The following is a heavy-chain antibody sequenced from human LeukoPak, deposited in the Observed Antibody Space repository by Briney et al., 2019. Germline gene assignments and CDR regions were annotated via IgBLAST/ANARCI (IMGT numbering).Heavy chain of an antibody. Sequence: ASVKVSCKASGYTFTGYYMHWVRQAPGQGLEWMGWINPNSGGTNYAQKFQGRVTMTRDTSISTAYMELSRLRSDDTAVYYCATSGSYDGYYYYYMDVWGKGTTVTVSS. CDR2: INPNSGGT. CDR3: ATSGSYDGYYYYYMDV. CDR1: GYTFTGYY. V-gene: IGHV1-2*02. J-gene: IGHJ6*03. D-gene: IGHD1-26*01.